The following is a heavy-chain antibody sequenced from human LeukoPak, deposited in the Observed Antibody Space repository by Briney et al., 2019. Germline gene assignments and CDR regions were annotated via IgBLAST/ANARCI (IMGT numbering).Heavy chain of an antibody. CDR2: IWYDGSNK. Sequence: GRSLRLSYAASGFTFSSYVMHWVRQAPGKGLEWVAVIWYDGSNKYYADSVKGRFTISRDNSKNTLYLQMNSLRAEDTAVYYCARENYDSSGYSLDYWGQGTLVTVSS. D-gene: IGHD3-22*01. CDR3: ARENYDSSGYSLDY. CDR1: GFTFSSYV. V-gene: IGHV3-33*01. J-gene: IGHJ4*02.